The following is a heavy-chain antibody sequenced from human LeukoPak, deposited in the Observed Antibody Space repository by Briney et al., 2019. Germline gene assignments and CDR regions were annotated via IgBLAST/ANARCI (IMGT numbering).Heavy chain of an antibody. CDR3: TRVGQSYSTSGQALDH. Sequence: GGSLRLSCAASGFTFSTYEINWVRQAPGKGLEWISYISGSADTTYYADSVKGRFTMSRDNARHSLYLQMNSLGAEDTAVYYCTRVGQSYSTSGQALDHWGQGTLVTVSS. J-gene: IGHJ4*02. D-gene: IGHD2-8*01. CDR1: GFTFSTYE. CDR2: ISGSADTT. V-gene: IGHV3-48*03.